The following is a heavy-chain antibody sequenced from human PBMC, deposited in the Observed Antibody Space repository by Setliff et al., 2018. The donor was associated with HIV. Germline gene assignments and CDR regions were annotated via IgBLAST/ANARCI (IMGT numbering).Heavy chain of an antibody. CDR1: GESFSPYY. CDR2: ISHSGSS. D-gene: IGHD3-3*01. CDR3: VRGANFYTPRKRIFDY. J-gene: IGHJ4*02. V-gene: IGHV4-34*01. Sequence: SETLSLTCAVYGESFSPYYWNWIRQSPGKGLEWIGEISHSGSSNYSPSLESRLTISVDTSKNQVSLKLNSVTAADSAVYYCVRGANFYTPRKRIFDYWGQGMSVTVSS.